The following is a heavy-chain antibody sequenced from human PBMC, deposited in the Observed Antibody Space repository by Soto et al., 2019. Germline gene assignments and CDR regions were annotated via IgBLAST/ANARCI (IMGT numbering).Heavy chain of an antibody. D-gene: IGHD3-16*01. CDR3: ARDFGPPVRPSASLDP. CDR1: GYTFTSYG. CDR2: ISAYNGNT. Sequence: GASVKVSCKASGYTFTSYGISWVRQAPGQGLEWMGWISAYNGNTNYAQKLQGRVTMTTDTSTSTAYKELRSLRSDDTAVYYCARDFGPPVRPSASLDPWGQGTLVTVSS. V-gene: IGHV1-18*01. J-gene: IGHJ5*02.